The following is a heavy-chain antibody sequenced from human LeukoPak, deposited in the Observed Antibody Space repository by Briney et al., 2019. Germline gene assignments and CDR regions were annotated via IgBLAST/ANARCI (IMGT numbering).Heavy chain of an antibody. D-gene: IGHD6-19*01. V-gene: IGHV3-30*09. CDR3: ARDGYSSGRYMGFYFDY. CDR2: ISYDGSNK. CDR1: GFTFSTYA. Sequence: PGRCLRLSCAASGFTFSTYAIHWVRQAPGKGLEWVAVISYDGSNKYYADSVKGRFAISRDNSKNTLYLQMNSLRAEDTAVYYCARDGYSSGRYMGFYFDYWGQGTLVTVSS. J-gene: IGHJ4*02.